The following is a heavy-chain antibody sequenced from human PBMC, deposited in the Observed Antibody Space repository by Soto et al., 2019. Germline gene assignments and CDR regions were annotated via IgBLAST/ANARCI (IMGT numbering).Heavy chain of an antibody. CDR1: GFTFDDYG. D-gene: IGHD6-19*01. CDR2: INWNGGST. V-gene: IGHV3-20*01. CDR3: ASVRWLVRGGPYYFDY. Sequence: EVQLVESGGGVVRPGGSLRLSCAASGFTFDDYGMSWVRQAPGKGLEWVSGINWNGGSTGYSDSVKGRFTISRDNAKNSLYLQMSRIRAEDTALYHCASVRWLVRGGPYYFDYWGQGTLVTVSS. J-gene: IGHJ4*02.